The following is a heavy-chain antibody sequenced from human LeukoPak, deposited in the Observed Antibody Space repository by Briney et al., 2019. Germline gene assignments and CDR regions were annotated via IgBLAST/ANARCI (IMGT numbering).Heavy chain of an antibody. CDR1: GGSISSYY. Sequence: SETLSLTCTVSGGSISSYYWSWIRQPAGKGLEWIGRIYTSGSTNYNPSLKSRVTMSVDTSKNQFSLKLSSVTAADTAVYYCARGGGPIAAAGTEAYYYGMDVWGQGTTVTVSS. V-gene: IGHV4-4*07. CDR3: ARGGGPIAAAGTEAYYYGMDV. CDR2: IYTSGST. J-gene: IGHJ6*02. D-gene: IGHD6-13*01.